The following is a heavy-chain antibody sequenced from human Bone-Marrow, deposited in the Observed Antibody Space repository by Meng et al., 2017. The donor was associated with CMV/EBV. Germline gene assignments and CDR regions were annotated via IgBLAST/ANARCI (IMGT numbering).Heavy chain of an antibody. V-gene: IGHV1-18*01. D-gene: IGHD3-3*01. Sequence: ASVKVSCKASGYTFTSYGISWVRQAPGQGHEWMGWISAYNGNTNYAPKLQGRATMTTDTSTSTAYMELRSLRSDDTAVYYCARDVKYYDFWSGPRHDHWGQGTLVTVSS. CDR3: ARDVKYYDFWSGPRHDH. CDR2: ISAYNGNT. CDR1: GYTFTSYG. J-gene: IGHJ5*02.